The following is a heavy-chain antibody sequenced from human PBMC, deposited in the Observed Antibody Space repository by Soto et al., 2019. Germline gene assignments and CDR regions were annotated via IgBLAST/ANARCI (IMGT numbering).Heavy chain of an antibody. Sequence: PGGTLRLTCNASGFTFSSYAMSWVRQAPGKGLEWVSGISGGGDSKHYAGSVKGRFTISRDNSKNTLYLQMSRLRAEDTALYYCAKETAGKTWGQGTPVTVSS. D-gene: IGHD1-1*01. V-gene: IGHV3-23*01. J-gene: IGHJ4*02. CDR2: ISGGGDSK. CDR1: GFTFSSYA. CDR3: AKETAGKT.